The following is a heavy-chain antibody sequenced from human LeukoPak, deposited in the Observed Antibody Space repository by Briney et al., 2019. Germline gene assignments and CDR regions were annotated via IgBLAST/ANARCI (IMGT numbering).Heavy chain of an antibody. CDR2: IYTSGST. CDR1: GGSISSGSYY. V-gene: IGHV4-61*02. J-gene: IGHJ4*02. CDR3: ARGEFWSGFFDY. D-gene: IGHD3-3*01. Sequence: SQTLSLTCTVSGGSISSGSYYWSWIRQPAGKGLEWIGRIYTSGSTNYNPSLKSRVTISVDTSKNQFSLKLSSVTAADTAVYYCARGEFWSGFFDYWGQGTLVTVSS.